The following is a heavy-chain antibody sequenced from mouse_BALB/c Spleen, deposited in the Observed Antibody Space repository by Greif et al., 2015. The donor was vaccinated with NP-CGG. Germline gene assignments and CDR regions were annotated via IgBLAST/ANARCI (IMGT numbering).Heavy chain of an antibody. CDR2: INPSSGYT. J-gene: IGHJ1*01. Sequence: VQLQQSGAELARPGASVKMSCKASGYTFTGYTMHWVKQRPGQGLEWIGYINPSSGYTNYNQKFKDKATLTADKSSSTAYMQLSSLTFEDSAVYYCARGSGSSRWYFDVWGAGTTVTVSS. V-gene: IGHV1-4*01. CDR1: GYTFTGYT. CDR3: ARGSGSSRWYFDV. D-gene: IGHD1-1*01.